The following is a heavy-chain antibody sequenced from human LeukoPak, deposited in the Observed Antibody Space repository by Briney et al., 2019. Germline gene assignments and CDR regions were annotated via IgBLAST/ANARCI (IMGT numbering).Heavy chain of an antibody. CDR1: GYTFTSYD. D-gene: IGHD6-13*01. J-gene: IGHJ5*02. CDR3: AGAFPTDYSSSWYANPPAPFDP. V-gene: IGHV1-8*01. Sequence: ASVKVSCKASGYTFTSYDINWVRQATGQGLEWMGWMNPNSGNTGYAPELQGRVTMTRNISISPAYMALSSLRSEDTAVYYCAGAFPTDYSSSWYANPPAPFDPWGQGTLVTVSS. CDR2: MNPNSGNT.